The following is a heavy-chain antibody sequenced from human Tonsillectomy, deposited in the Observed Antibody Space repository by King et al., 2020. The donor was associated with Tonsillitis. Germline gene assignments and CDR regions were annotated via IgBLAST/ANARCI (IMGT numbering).Heavy chain of an antibody. J-gene: IGHJ4*02. CDR2: IRSSSRYT. V-gene: IGHV3-11*05. Sequence: QLVQSGGGLVKPGGSLRLPCAASGYTFSDYYMSWIRQAPGKGLEWGSYIRSSSRYTNYADSVKGRFTISRDNAKNSLYLQINSLRAEDTAVYYCARGYYDSSGLPDYWGQGTLVTVSS. CDR1: GYTFSDYY. CDR3: ARGYYDSSGLPDY. D-gene: IGHD3-22*01.